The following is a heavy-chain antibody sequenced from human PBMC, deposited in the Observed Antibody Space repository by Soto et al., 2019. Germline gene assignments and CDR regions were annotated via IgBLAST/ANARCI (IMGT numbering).Heavy chain of an antibody. J-gene: IGHJ5*02. Sequence: QVQLQESGPGLVKPSQTLSLTCTVSGGSISSGGYYWSWIRQHPGKGLEGIGYIYYSGSTHYNPSLKSRVSISVDPSKNQSSRKLSSVTAADTAVYYCAREKLNIAAPNWFDPWGQGTLVTVSS. D-gene: IGHD6-6*01. CDR1: GGSISSGGYY. CDR3: AREKLNIAAPNWFDP. V-gene: IGHV4-31*03. CDR2: IYYSGST.